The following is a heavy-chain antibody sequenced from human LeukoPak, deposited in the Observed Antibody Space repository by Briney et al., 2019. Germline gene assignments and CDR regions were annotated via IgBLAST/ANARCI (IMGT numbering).Heavy chain of an antibody. Sequence: SETLSLTCAIYSESFSGYLWSWIRQPPGKGLEWIGEINYSGSTYYNPSLKSRVTISVDTSKNHFSLKLNSVTAADTAVYYCAKPSNYYGSATDAFDFWGQGTMVTVSS. J-gene: IGHJ3*01. CDR1: SESFSGYL. CDR3: AKPSNYYGSATDAFDF. D-gene: IGHD3-10*01. V-gene: IGHV4-34*01. CDR2: INYSGST.